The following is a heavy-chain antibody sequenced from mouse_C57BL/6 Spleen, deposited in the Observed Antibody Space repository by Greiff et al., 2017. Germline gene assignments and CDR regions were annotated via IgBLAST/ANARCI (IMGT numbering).Heavy chain of an antibody. CDR1: GYSITSGYD. D-gene: IGHD3-2*02. CDR2: ISYSGST. CDR3: AAQARDSAGWFAY. Sequence: DVKLQESGPGMVKPSQSLSLTCTVTGYSITSGYDWHWIRHFPGNKLEWMGYISYSGSTNYNPSLKSRISITHDTSKNHFFLKLNSVTTEDTATYYCAAQARDSAGWFAYWGQGTLVTVSA. J-gene: IGHJ3*01. V-gene: IGHV3-1*01.